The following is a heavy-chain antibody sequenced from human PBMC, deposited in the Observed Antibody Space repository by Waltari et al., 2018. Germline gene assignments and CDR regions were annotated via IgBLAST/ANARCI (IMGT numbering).Heavy chain of an antibody. Sequence: QVQLQESGPGLVKPSETLSLTCTVSGGSISSYYWSWIRQPAGKGLEWIGRIYTSGSTNYNPSLKSRVTMSVDTSKNQFSLKLSSVTAADTAVYYCARDGRFLEENWFDPWGQGTLVTVSS. J-gene: IGHJ5*02. V-gene: IGHV4-4*07. CDR2: IYTSGST. CDR1: GGSISSYY. D-gene: IGHD3-3*01. CDR3: ARDGRFLEENWFDP.